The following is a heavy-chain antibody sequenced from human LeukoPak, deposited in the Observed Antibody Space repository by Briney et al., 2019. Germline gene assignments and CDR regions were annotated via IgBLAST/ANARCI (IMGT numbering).Heavy chain of an antibody. CDR1: GFTFSSYG. J-gene: IGHJ4*02. CDR3: ARDGSSCPFDY. CDR2: ISYDGSNK. Sequence: QPGRSLRLSCAASGFTFSSYGMHWVRQAPGKGLEWVAVISYDGSNKYYADSVKGRFTISRDNSKNTLYLQMNSLRAEDTAVYYCARDGSSCPFDYWGQGTLVTVSS. V-gene: IGHV3-30*19. D-gene: IGHD6-13*01.